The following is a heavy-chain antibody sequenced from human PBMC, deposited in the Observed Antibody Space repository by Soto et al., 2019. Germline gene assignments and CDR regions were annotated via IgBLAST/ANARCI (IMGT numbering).Heavy chain of an antibody. D-gene: IGHD3-9*01. CDR1: RYTFTSHG. J-gene: IGHJ3*01. CDR3: ARLLTEGATFREDAFDL. CDR2: ISAFNGKT. V-gene: IGHV1-18*01. Sequence: QIQLVQSGGGVKTPGASVKVSCTTSRYTFTSHGIAWVRQAPGQGLEWMGWISAFNGKTDYAQKFQGRVPMTADTITSTVDMELRGLRSDDTAVYFCARLLTEGATFREDAFDLWGQGTKVTVSS.